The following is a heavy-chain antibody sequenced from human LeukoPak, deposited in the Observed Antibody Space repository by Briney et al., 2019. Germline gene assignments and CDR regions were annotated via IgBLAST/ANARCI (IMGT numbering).Heavy chain of an antibody. J-gene: IGHJ4*02. CDR2: VSNSGTT. D-gene: IGHD3-22*01. CDR1: GGSISHYY. Sequence: SETLSLTCTVSGGSISHYYWSWIRQSPGKGLEWIGYVSNSGTTNYRPSLRSRVTVSVDTSQNHVSLKLTSMTAADTDLYYCARHHSSAYPFDYWGQGTLVTVSS. CDR3: ARHHSSAYPFDY. V-gene: IGHV4-59*08.